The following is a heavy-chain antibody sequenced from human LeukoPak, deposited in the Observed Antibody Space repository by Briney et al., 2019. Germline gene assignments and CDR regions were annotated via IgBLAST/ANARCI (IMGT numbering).Heavy chain of an antibody. J-gene: IGHJ4*02. CDR2: IYSTGGT. V-gene: IGHV4-59*01. D-gene: IGHD3-9*01. Sequence: SETLSLTCTVSGGSISSYYWSWIRQPPGKGLEWVGYIYSTGGTNYNPSLKSRVTISVDTSKNQFSLNLSSVTAADTAVYYCARDRLRYLVHEGYDNWGQGTLVTVSS. CDR3: ARDRLRYLVHEGYDN. CDR1: GGSISSYY.